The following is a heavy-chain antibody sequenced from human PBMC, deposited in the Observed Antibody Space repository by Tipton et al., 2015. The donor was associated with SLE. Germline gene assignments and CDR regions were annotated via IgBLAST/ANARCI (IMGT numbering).Heavy chain of an antibody. CDR1: GGSFSVYY. CDR3: ARVSAAGTPDAFDI. D-gene: IGHD6-13*01. CDR2: INHSGST. J-gene: IGHJ3*02. Sequence: TLSLTCAVYGGSFSVYYWSWIRQPPGKGLEWIGEINHSGSTNYNPSLKSRVTISVDTSKNQFSLKLSSVTAADTAVYYCARVSAAGTPDAFDIWGQGTMVTVSS. V-gene: IGHV4-34*01.